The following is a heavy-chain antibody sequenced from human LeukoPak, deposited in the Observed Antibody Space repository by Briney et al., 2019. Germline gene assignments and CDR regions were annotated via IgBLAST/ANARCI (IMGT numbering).Heavy chain of an antibody. CDR2: ISAYNDNT. CDR1: GYTFTRYG. Sequence: ASVKVSCKASGYTFTRYGIRWVRQAPGQGREWLGWISAYNDNTNYAQKLQGRVTMTTDTSTSTAYMELRSLRSDDTAVYYCARDLADIVVVPTTDYWGQGTLVTVSS. D-gene: IGHD2-2*01. CDR3: ARDLADIVVVPTTDY. V-gene: IGHV1-18*01. J-gene: IGHJ4*02.